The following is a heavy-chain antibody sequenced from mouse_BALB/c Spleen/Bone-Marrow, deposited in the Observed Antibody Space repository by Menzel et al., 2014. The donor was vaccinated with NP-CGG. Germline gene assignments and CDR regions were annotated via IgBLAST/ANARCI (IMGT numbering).Heavy chain of an antibody. CDR1: GFAFSSYD. CDR3: ARPLYYYGSSPFYAMDY. CDR2: ISSGGGST. J-gene: IGHJ2*01. D-gene: IGHD1-1*01. Sequence: EVKLEESGGGLVKPGGSLKLSCAASGFAFSSYDMSWVRQTPEKRLEWVAYISSGGGSTYYPDTVKGRFTISRDNAKNTLYLQMSSLKSEDTAMYYCARPLYYYGSSPFYAMDYWGQGTTLTVSS. V-gene: IGHV5-12-1*01.